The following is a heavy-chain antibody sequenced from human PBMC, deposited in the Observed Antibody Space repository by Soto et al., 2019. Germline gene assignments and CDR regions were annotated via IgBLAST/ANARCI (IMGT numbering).Heavy chain of an antibody. CDR3: AKDLYQGYFFWSGYQYYYGIDV. CDR1: GFTFSSYA. D-gene: IGHD3-3*01. Sequence: PGGSLRLSCAASGFTFSSYAMSWVRQAPGKGLEWVSAISGSGGSTYYADSVKGRFTISRDNSKNTLYLQMNSLRAEDTAVYYCAKDLYQGYFFWSGYQYYYGIDVWGQGTTVTVSS. CDR2: ISGSGGST. V-gene: IGHV3-23*01. J-gene: IGHJ6*02.